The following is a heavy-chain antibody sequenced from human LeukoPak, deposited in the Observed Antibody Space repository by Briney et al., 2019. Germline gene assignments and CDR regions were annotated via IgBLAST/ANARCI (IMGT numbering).Heavy chain of an antibody. CDR1: GFTFSSYS. V-gene: IGHV3-48*01. D-gene: IGHD5-12*01. CDR2: ISSSSTI. CDR3: ARDRSGYVFDY. J-gene: IGHJ4*02. Sequence: GGSLRLSCAASGFTFSSYSMNWVRQAPGKGLEWVSYISSSSTIYYADSVKGRFTISRDNAKNSLYLQMNSLRAEDTAVYYCARDRSGYVFDYWGQGTLVTVSS.